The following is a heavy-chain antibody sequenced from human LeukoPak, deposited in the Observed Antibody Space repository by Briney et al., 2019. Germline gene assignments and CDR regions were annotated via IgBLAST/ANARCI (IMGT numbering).Heavy chain of an antibody. V-gene: IGHV4-39*07. CDR1: GGSISSSSYY. J-gene: IGHJ5*02. CDR3: ARAPVPPLSSGWYPDWFDP. D-gene: IGHD6-19*01. CDR2: IYYSGST. Sequence: PSETLSLTCTVSGGSISSSSYYWGWIRQPPGKGLEWIGSIYYSGSTNYNPSLKSRVTISVDTSKNQFSLKLSSVTAADTAVYYCARAPVPPLSSGWYPDWFDPWGQGTLVTVSS.